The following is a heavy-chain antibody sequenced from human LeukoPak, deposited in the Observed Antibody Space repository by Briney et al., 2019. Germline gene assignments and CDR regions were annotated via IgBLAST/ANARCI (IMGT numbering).Heavy chain of an antibody. CDR2: ISSSGSTI. Sequence: PGGSLRLSCAASGFTFSSYEMNWVRQAPGKGLEWVSYISSSGSTIYYADSVKGRFTISRDNAKNSLYLQMNSLRAEDTAVYYCARAITAYYDSSGYYGGLDYWGQGTLVTVSS. CDR3: ARAITAYYDSSGYYGGLDY. CDR1: GFTFSSYE. V-gene: IGHV3-48*03. J-gene: IGHJ4*02. D-gene: IGHD3-22*01.